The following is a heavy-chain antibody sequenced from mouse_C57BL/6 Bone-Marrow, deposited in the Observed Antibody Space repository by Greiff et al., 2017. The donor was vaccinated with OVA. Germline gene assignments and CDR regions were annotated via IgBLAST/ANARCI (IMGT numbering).Heavy chain of an antibody. J-gene: IGHJ4*01. CDR3: ARYNYEYDEGYYYAMDY. CDR1: GYSFTSYY. CDR2: IYPGSGNT. V-gene: IGHV1-66*01. D-gene: IGHD2-4*01. Sequence: QVQLKQSGPELVKPGASVKISCKASGYSFTSYYIHWVKQRPGQGLEWIGWIYPGSGNTKYNEKFKGKATLTADTSSSTAYMQLSSLTSEDSAVYYCARYNYEYDEGYYYAMDYWGQGTSVTVSS.